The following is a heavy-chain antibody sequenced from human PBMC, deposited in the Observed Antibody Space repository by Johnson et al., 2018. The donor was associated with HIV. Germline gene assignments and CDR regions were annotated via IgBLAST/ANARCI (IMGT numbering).Heavy chain of an antibody. CDR1: GFTLSSYW. Sequence: VQLVDSGGGLVQPGGSLRLSCAASGFTLSSYWMHWVRQVPGKGPVWVSRINGDGSSSAYASSVKGRFTISRDNSKNTLYRQMNSLRAEDMAGYYCARSGRSHNNGWYWGGAFDIWGQGAMVTVSS. CDR2: INGDGSSS. V-gene: IGHV3-74*01. CDR3: ARSGRSHNNGWYWGGAFDI. D-gene: IGHD6-19*01. J-gene: IGHJ3*02.